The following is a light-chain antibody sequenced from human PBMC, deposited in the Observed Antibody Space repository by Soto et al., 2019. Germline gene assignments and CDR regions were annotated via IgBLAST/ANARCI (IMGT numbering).Light chain of an antibody. CDR3: LQESSHPWT. Sequence: IQMAQSPSSLSASVGDRVAITCRASLSVATFLKWYQQKPGKAPEFLIYAASRLQSGVPSRFRGAGSGTDFTLTISSLQPEDFATYYCLQESSHPWTFGQGTKVDIK. J-gene: IGKJ1*01. V-gene: IGKV1-6*02. CDR2: AAS. CDR1: LSVATF.